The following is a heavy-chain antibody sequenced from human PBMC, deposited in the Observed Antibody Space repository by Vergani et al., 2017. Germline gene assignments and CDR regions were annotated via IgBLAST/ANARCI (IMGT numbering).Heavy chain of an antibody. CDR1: GFTFSSYW. J-gene: IGHJ6*03. V-gene: IGHV3-74*02. Sequence: VQLVESGGGVVQPGRSLRLSCAASGFTFSSYWMHWVRQAPGKGLVWVSRINSDGSSTSYADSVKGRFTISRDNAKNTLYLQMNSLRAEDTAVYYCARVHTATYYYYMDVWGKGTTVTVSS. CDR2: INSDGSST. CDR3: ARVHTATYYYYMDV. D-gene: IGHD5-18*01.